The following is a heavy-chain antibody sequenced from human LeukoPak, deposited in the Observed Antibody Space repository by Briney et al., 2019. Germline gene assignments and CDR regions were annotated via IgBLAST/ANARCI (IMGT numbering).Heavy chain of an antibody. CDR3: ARDRITGTTLGAFDI. J-gene: IGHJ3*02. V-gene: IGHV3-33*01. CDR1: GFTFSSYG. CDR2: IWYEGSNK. D-gene: IGHD1-7*01. Sequence: GGSLRLSCAASGFTFSSYGMRWVRQAPGKGLEWVAVIWYEGSNKYYADSVKGRFTISRDNSKNTLYLQLNSLRAEDTAVYYCARDRITGTTLGAFDIWGQGTMVTVSS.